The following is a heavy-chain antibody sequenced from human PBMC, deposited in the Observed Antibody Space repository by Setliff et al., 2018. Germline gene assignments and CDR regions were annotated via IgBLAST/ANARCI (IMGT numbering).Heavy chain of an antibody. J-gene: IGHJ4*02. V-gene: IGHV4-61*02. CDR1: GDSITSGSDY. CDR3: RFWSGYYKNDY. D-gene: IGHD3-3*01. Sequence: PSETLSLTCTVSGDSITSGSDYWNWIRQPAGKGLEWIGRIYTTGNTNYNPSLKSRVTISVDTSRNQFSLKLSSVTAADTAVYYCRFWSGYYKNDYWGQGTLVTVSS. CDR2: IYTTGNT.